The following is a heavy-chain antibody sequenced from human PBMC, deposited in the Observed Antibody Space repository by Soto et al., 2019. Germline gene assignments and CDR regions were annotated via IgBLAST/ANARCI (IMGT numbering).Heavy chain of an antibody. J-gene: IGHJ3*02. V-gene: IGHV1-18*01. CDR2: ISAYNGNT. Sequence: ASVKVSCKASGYTFTSYGISWVRQAPGQGLEWMGWISAYNGNTNYAQKHQGRVTMTTDTSTSTAYMELRSLRSDDTAVYYCAAGGSCSGGSCYSTSDAFDIWGQGTMVTVSS. CDR1: GYTFTSYG. D-gene: IGHD2-15*01. CDR3: AAGGSCSGGSCYSTSDAFDI.